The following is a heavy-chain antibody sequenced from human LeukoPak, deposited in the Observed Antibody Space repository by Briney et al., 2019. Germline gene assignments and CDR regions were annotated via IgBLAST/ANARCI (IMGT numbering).Heavy chain of an antibody. Sequence: ASVKVSCKASGFTFTSYDINWARQASGQGLEWMGWMNPNNGNTGYAQKFQGRVTMTRDTSISTAYLELTGLRSEDTAVYYCVRDAEGAAISVNYWFDPWGQGTLVTVSS. CDR3: VRDAEGAAISVNYWFDP. V-gene: IGHV1-8*01. CDR2: MNPNNGNT. J-gene: IGHJ5*02. CDR1: GFTFTSYD. D-gene: IGHD2-2*02.